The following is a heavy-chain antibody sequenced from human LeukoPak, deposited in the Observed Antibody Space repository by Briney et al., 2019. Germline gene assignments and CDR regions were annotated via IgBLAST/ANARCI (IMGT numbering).Heavy chain of an antibody. CDR2: INPSGGST. J-gene: IGHJ6*02. V-gene: IGHV1-46*01. CDR1: GYTFTSYY. Sequence: ASVKVSCKASGYTFTSYYMHWARQAPGQGLEWMGIINPSGGSTSYAQKFQGRVTMTRDTSTSTVYMELSSLRSEDTAVYYCARVLYGSGGYYYGMDVWGQGTTVTVSS. CDR3: ARVLYGSGGYYYGMDV. D-gene: IGHD3-10*01.